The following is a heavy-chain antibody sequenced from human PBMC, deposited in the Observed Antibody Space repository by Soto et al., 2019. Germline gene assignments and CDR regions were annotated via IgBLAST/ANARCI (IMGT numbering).Heavy chain of an antibody. D-gene: IGHD3-22*01. Sequence: GGSLRLSCAASGFTFSSYAMHWVRQAPGKGLEWVAVISYDGSNKYYADSVKGRFTISRDNSKNTLYLQMNSLGAEDTAVYYCARDWVMTSSNFDYWGQGTLVTVSS. CDR2: ISYDGSNK. V-gene: IGHV3-30-3*01. J-gene: IGHJ4*02. CDR3: ARDWVMTSSNFDY. CDR1: GFTFSSYA.